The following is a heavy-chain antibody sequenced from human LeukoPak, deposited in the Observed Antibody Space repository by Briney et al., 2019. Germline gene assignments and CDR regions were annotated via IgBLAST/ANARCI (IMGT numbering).Heavy chain of an antibody. Sequence: PGGSLRLSCAASGFTFSSYWMHWVRQAPGKGLVWVSRINSDGSSTSYADSVKGRFTISRDNAKNTLYLQMNSLRAEDTAVYYCASELILTGYYYSVYWGQGTLVTVSS. J-gene: IGHJ4*02. CDR3: ASELILTGYYYSVY. CDR2: INSDGSST. CDR1: GFTFSSYW. V-gene: IGHV3-74*01. D-gene: IGHD3-9*01.